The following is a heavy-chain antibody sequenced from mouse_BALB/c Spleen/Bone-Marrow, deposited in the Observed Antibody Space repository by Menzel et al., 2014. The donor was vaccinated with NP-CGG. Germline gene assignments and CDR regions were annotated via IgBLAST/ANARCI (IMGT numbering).Heavy chain of an antibody. D-gene: IGHD2-4*01. Sequence: VHLVESGPGLVAPSQSLSITCTVSGFSLXSYGVHWVRQPPGKGLEWLGVIWAGGSTNYNSALMSRLSISKDNSKSQVFLKMNSLQTDDTAMYYCARVSSTMITTVFAYWGQGTLVTVSA. CDR3: ARVSSTMITTVFAY. J-gene: IGHJ3*01. CDR1: GFSLXSYG. CDR2: IWAGGST. V-gene: IGHV2-9*02.